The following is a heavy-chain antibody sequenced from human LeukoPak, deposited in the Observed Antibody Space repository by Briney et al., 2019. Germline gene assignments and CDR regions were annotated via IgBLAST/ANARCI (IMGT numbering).Heavy chain of an antibody. CDR2: ISYDGSNK. Sequence: GGSLRLSCAASGFTFSSYAMHWVRQAPGKGLEWVAVISYDGSNKYYADSVKGRFTISRDNSKNTLYLQMNSLRAEDTAVYYCARVGYSYALVYYFDYWGQGTLVTVSS. CDR3: ARVGYSYALVYYFDY. J-gene: IGHJ4*02. V-gene: IGHV3-30-3*01. CDR1: GFTFSSYA. D-gene: IGHD5-18*01.